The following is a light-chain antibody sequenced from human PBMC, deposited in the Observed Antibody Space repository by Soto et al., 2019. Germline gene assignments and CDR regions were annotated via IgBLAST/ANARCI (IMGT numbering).Light chain of an antibody. CDR3: SSYTSSSTPV. Sequence: QSALTQPASVSGSPGQSITISCTGTSSDVGGYNYVSWYQQHPGKAPKLMIYDVSNRPSGVSNRFSGSKSGNTASLTISGLQAEDEADYYRSSYTSSSTPVFGGGPKLTVL. J-gene: IGLJ2*01. CDR2: DVS. V-gene: IGLV2-14*01. CDR1: SSDVGGYNY.